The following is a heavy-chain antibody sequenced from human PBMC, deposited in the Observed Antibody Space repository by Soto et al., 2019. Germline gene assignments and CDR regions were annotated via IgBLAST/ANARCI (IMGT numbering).Heavy chain of an antibody. D-gene: IGHD3-10*01. V-gene: IGHV4-59*08. CDR1: GNSIRGYN. J-gene: IGHJ6*02. Sequence: SATLSLTCTVPGNSIRGYNLAWIRQPPGKGLEWIGYFRSGGGTSYNPSLKSRVAISADTSTKQFSLRLSSVTAADTAVYYCVRQRIGVLHGLVAVWAQGTTVTVS. CDR2: FRSGGGT. CDR3: VRQRIGVLHGLVAV.